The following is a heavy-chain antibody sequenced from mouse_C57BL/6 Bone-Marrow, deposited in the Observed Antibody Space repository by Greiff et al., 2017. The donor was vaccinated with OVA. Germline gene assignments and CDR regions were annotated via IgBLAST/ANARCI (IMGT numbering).Heavy chain of an antibody. CDR2: IYPRSGNT. J-gene: IGHJ3*01. Sequence: VQLQQSGAELARPGASVKLSCKASGYTFTSYGISWVKQRTGQGLEWIGEIYPRSGNTYYNEKFKGKATLTADKSSSTAYMALRSLTSEDSAVYFCARYGTTSVAYWGQGTLVTVSA. CDR1: GYTFTSYG. D-gene: IGHD2-1*01. CDR3: ARYGTTSVAY. V-gene: IGHV1-81*01.